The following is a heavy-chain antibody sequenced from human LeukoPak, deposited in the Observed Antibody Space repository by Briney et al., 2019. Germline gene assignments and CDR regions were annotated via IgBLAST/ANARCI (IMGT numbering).Heavy chain of an antibody. CDR1: GFTFSSHL. CDR2: IDSDGSKT. CDR3: VRLSSGYYGLIDH. D-gene: IGHD3-22*01. J-gene: IGHJ4*02. Sequence: PGGSLRLSCVASGFTFSSHLMHWVRQVPGKGLVWVSRIDSDGSKTDYADSVEGRFTFSRDNARNTLYLQMNSLRAEDTAVYYCVRLSSGYYGLIDHWGQGTLVTVSS. V-gene: IGHV3-74*01.